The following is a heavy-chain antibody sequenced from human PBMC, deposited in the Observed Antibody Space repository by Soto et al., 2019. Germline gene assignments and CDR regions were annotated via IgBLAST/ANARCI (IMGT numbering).Heavy chain of an antibody. CDR1: GDTFSSYA. D-gene: IGHD3-22*01. J-gene: IGHJ4*02. Sequence: QVQLVQSGAEVKKPGSSVKVSCKASGDTFSSYAINWVRQAPGQGLEWMGGIIPMFGTANYAQKFKGRVTITAGESTSPVYMELGSLRSEDTAVYYCARVGPAHYYDSSGYYSPLDYWGQGTLVTVSS. CDR3: ARVGPAHYYDSSGYYSPLDY. CDR2: IIPMFGTA. V-gene: IGHV1-69*01.